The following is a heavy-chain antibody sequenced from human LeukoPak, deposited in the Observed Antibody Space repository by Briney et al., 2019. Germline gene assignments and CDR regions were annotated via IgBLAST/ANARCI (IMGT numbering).Heavy chain of an antibody. V-gene: IGHV5-51*01. D-gene: IGHD1-7*01. CDR1: GYSFTSYW. J-gene: IGHJ6*03. Sequence: GESLKISCKGSGYSFTSYWIGWVRQMPGKGLEWMGIIYPGDSDTRYSPSFQGQVTISADKSISTAYLQWSSLKASDTAMYYCARDLRGTMELFYYYYYYMDVWGKGTTVTVSS. CDR3: ARDLRGTMELFYYYYYYMDV. CDR2: IYPGDSDT.